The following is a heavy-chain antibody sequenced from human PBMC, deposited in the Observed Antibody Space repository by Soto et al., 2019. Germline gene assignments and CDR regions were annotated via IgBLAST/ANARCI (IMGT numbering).Heavy chain of an antibody. J-gene: IGHJ6*02. Sequence: QVQLVESGGGVVQPGGSLRLSCTTSGFTFNTYGMHWVRQAPGKGLEWVAIIWYDGSNKYYADSVKGRFTISRDNSKNTPYLQMKSLRAEATALYYCARSDCTGAYCYSWPFNYGVDVWGQGTTVTVSS. V-gene: IGHV3-33*08. CDR3: ARSDCTGAYCYSWPFNYGVDV. CDR1: GFTFNTYG. D-gene: IGHD2-21*02. CDR2: IWYDGSNK.